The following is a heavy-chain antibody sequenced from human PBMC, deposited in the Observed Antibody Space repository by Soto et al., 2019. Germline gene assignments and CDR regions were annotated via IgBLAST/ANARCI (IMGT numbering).Heavy chain of an antibody. V-gene: IGHV3-30-3*01. CDR2: ISYDGSNK. CDR3: ARESGDVDY. CDR1: GFTFSSYA. D-gene: IGHD7-27*01. Sequence: QVQLVESGGGVVQPGRSLRLSCAASGFTFSSYAMHWVRQAPGKGLEWVAVISYDGSNKYYADSVKGRFTISRDNSKNTLYLQMISLRAEDTAVYYCARESGDVDYWGQGTLVTVSS. J-gene: IGHJ4*02.